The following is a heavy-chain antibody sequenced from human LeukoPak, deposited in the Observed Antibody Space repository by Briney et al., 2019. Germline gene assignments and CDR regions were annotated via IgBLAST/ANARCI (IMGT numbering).Heavy chain of an antibody. CDR2: IRVDNGNT. V-gene: IGHV1-18*01. Sequence: ASEKVSCKASGYTFSSYGISWVRQAPGEGLEWMGWIRVDNGNTKYAQKLQGRVTMTTDTSTSTAYMELRSLTSDDTAVYYCVRDWGYSVDYWGQGTLVTVSS. CDR1: GYTFSSYG. CDR3: VRDWGYSVDY. D-gene: IGHD4-11*01. J-gene: IGHJ4*02.